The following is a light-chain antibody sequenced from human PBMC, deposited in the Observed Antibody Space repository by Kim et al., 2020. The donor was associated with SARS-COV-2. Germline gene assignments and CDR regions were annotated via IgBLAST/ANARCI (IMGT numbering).Light chain of an antibody. V-gene: IGLV1-40*01. J-gene: IGLJ3*02. CDR3: QSYDSSLSVWV. CDR2: GNF. Sequence: RVTISCTGSSSNIGAVYDVHWYQQLPGTAPKLLIYGNFNRPSGVPDRFSGSKSGTSASLAITGLQAEDEADYYCQSYDSSLSVWVFGGGTQLTVL. CDR1: SSNIGAVYD.